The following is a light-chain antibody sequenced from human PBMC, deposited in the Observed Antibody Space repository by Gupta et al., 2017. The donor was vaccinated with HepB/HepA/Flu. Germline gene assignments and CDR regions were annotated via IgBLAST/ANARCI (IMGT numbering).Light chain of an antibody. V-gene: IGLV3-19*01. J-gene: IGLJ2*01. CDR2: GKN. Sequence: SSEVTQDPAVSVALGQTVRITCQGDSLRSYYASWYQQKPGQAPVLVIYGKNSRPSGIPDRFSGSNSGNTASLTITGAQAEDEADYYCQSRDSSGNHVVFGGGTKVTVL. CDR3: QSRDSSGNHVV. CDR1: SLRSYY.